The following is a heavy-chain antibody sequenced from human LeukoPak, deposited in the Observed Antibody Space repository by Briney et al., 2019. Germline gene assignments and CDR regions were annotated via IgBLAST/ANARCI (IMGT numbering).Heavy chain of an antibody. CDR1: RFTFSSYG. J-gene: IGHJ6*02. CDR3: AKAGREVRGVIKLYYYGMDV. V-gene: IGHV3-30*02. CDR2: IRYDGSNK. Sequence: PGGSLRLSCAASRFTFSSYGMHWVRQAPGKGLEWVAFIRYDGSNKYYADSVKGRFTISRDNSKNTLYLQMNSLRAEDTAVYYCAKAGREVRGVIKLYYYGMDVWGQGTTVTVSS. D-gene: IGHD3-10*01.